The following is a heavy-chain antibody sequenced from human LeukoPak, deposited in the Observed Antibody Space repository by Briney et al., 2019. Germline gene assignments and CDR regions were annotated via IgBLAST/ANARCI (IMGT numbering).Heavy chain of an antibody. J-gene: IGHJ6*02. CDR1: GFSLGDHA. Sequence: GRSLRLSCTGSGFSLGDHAMSWVRQAPGKGLEWVGFIRSKAYGGTTEYAASVKGRFTISRDDSKNIVYLQMSSLKTEDTAVYYCARGPIYLWFYNGMDVWGQGTTVTVSS. D-gene: IGHD3-10*01. V-gene: IGHV3-49*04. CDR2: IRSKAYGGTT. CDR3: ARGPIYLWFYNGMDV.